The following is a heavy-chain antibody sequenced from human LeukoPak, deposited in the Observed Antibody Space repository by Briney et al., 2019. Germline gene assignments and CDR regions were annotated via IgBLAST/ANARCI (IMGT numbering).Heavy chain of an antibody. Sequence: PGGSLTLSCAASGFTFSSYSMNWVRQAPGKGLEWVGRIRNKATSYTTEYAASVKGRFTISRDDSKNSVYLQMNNLQTEDTAVYYCAGGSRGYFDYWGQGTLVTVSS. CDR3: AGGSRGYFDY. D-gene: IGHD5-12*01. V-gene: IGHV3-72*01. CDR1: GFTFSSYS. J-gene: IGHJ4*02. CDR2: IRNKATSYTT.